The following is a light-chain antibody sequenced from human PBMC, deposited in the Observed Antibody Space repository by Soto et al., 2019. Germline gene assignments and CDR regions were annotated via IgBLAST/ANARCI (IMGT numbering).Light chain of an antibody. V-gene: IGKV1-5*01. CDR1: QRIGRW. CDR3: QQYNHYSSTT. J-gene: IGKJ2*01. CDR2: DAS. Sequence: DIQMTQSPSTLSASVGDSVTITCRASQRIGRWLAWYQQKPGKAPKLLIYDASTLQSGVPSRFSGSGSGTEFTLNITSLQAYDFATYYCQQYNHYSSTTFGRGTKLEI.